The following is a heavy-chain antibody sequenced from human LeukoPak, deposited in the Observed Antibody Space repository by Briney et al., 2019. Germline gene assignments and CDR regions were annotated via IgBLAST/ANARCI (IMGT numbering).Heavy chain of an antibody. J-gene: IGHJ4*02. CDR3: AKGFSGKLDY. CDR2: IRFDGSNK. CDR1: GFTFSNYG. V-gene: IGHV3-30*02. D-gene: IGHD1-26*01. Sequence: GGSLRLSCAASGFTFSNYGMHWVRQAPGKGLEGVTFIRFDGSNKYYAASVKGRFTISRDNSKNTLYLQLNSLRTEDTAVYYCAKGFSGKLDYWGQGTLGTVSS.